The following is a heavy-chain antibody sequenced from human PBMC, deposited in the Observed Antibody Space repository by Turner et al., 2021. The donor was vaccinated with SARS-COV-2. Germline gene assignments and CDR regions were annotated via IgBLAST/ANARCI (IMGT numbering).Heavy chain of an antibody. D-gene: IGHD6-13*01. J-gene: IGHJ4*02. CDR1: GFPFSSYG. V-gene: IGHV3-33*01. CDR2: IWYDGSNK. Sequence: QVPLVESGGGVVQPWRSLRLSCAASGFPFSSYGMHWGRQAPGKGLGWVAVIWYDGSNKYYADSVKGRFTISRDNYKNTLYLQMNSLRAEDTAVYYCARASQNGYSSSWYDPDIDYWGQGTLVTVSS. CDR3: ARASQNGYSSSWYDPDIDY.